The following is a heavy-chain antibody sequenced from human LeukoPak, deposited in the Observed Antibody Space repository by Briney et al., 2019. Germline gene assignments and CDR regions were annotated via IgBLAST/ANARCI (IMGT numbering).Heavy chain of an antibody. V-gene: IGHV3-74*01. D-gene: IGHD3-10*01. CDR1: GFTFSSYW. CDR3: ARTDPRVTYYYDLDI. Sequence: GGSLRLSCAASGFTFSSYWMHWVRQAPGKGLVWVSRINSDGSSTSYADSVKGRFTISRDNAKNTLYLQMNSLRAEDTAVYYCARTDPRVTYYYDLDIWGQGTMVTVSS. J-gene: IGHJ3*02. CDR2: INSDGSST.